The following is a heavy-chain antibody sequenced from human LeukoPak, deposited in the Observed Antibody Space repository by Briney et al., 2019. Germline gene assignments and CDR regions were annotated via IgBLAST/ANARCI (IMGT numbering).Heavy chain of an antibody. D-gene: IGHD4-23*01. CDR2: ISAYNGNT. Sequence: GASVKVSCKASGYTFTSYGISWVRQAPGQGLEWMGWISAYNGNTNYAQKLQGRVTMTTDTSTGTAYMELRSLRSDDTAVYYCARDFDGGPLGDYFDYWGQGTLVTVSS. V-gene: IGHV1-18*01. CDR1: GYTFTSYG. CDR3: ARDFDGGPLGDYFDY. J-gene: IGHJ4*02.